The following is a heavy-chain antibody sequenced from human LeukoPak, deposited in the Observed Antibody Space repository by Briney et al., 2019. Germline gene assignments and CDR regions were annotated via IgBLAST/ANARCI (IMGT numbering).Heavy chain of an antibody. V-gene: IGHV3-30-3*01. D-gene: IGHD5-18*01. CDR2: VSNDGSNE. CDR3: ARDPRYSYGYLDY. Sequence: GGSLRLSCAASEFTFSTYSMLWVRQAPGKGLEWVAFVSNDGSNEYHANSVKGRFTISRDNPRNTLYLQMNSLRTEDTAVYYCARDPRYSYGYLDYWGQGALVIVSS. J-gene: IGHJ4*02. CDR1: EFTFSTYS.